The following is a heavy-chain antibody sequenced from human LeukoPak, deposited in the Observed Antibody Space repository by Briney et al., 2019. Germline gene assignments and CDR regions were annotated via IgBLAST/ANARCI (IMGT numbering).Heavy chain of an antibody. CDR3: ARGYGDCRSDAFDI. Sequence: ASVKVSCKASGYTFTSYAMHWVRQAPGQRLEWMGWINAGNGNTKYSQKFQGRVTITRDTSASTAYMELSSLRSEDTAVYYCARGYGDCRSDAFDIWGQGTMVTVSS. J-gene: IGHJ3*02. V-gene: IGHV1-3*01. CDR1: GYTFTSYA. D-gene: IGHD4-17*01. CDR2: INAGNGNT.